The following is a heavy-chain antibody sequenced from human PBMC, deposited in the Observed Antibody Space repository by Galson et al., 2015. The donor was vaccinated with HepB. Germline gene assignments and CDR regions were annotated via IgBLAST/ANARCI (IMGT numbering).Heavy chain of an antibody. V-gene: IGHV1-69*13. D-gene: IGHD6-13*01. CDR2: IIPMFGTP. J-gene: IGHJ5*02. Sequence: SVKVSCKASGGTFKNYALVWVRQAPGQGLEWMGGIIPMFGTPNYAQKFQGRVTITADESTRTGYMELRSLRSEDTAMYYCARSNQQLLNWSDPWGLGTLVIVSS. CDR3: ARSNQQLLNWSDP. CDR1: GGTFKNYA.